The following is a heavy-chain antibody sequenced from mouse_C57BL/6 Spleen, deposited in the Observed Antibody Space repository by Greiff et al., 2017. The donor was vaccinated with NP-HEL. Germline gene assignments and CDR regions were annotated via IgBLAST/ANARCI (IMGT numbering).Heavy chain of an antibody. CDR1: GYTFTSYW. CDR2: IYPGSGST. V-gene: IGHV1-55*01. J-gene: IGHJ1*03. D-gene: IGHD1-2*01. Sequence: VQLQQSGAELVKPGASVKMSCKASGYTFTSYWITWVKQRPGQGLEWIGDIYPGSGSTNYNEKFKSKATLTVDTSSSTASMQLSSLTSEDSAVYYCARDRRRRDLDDWGKGTTVTVAA. CDR3: ARDRRRRDLDD.